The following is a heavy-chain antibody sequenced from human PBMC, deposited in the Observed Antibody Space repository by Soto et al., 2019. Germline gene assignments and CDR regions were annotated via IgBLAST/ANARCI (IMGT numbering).Heavy chain of an antibody. D-gene: IGHD6-25*01. CDR2: IYSGGYT. CDR3: ATQRGGGGY. J-gene: IGHJ4*02. Sequence: EVQLVESGGGLIQPGGSLRLSCAVSGFTVSNNYMSWVRQAPGKGLEGVSVIYSGGYTAYGDSVKGRFTISRDNSKKPLYLQMKSVGADDPAVFYGATQRGGGGYWGQGTLVTVSS. V-gene: IGHV3-53*01. CDR1: GFTVSNNY.